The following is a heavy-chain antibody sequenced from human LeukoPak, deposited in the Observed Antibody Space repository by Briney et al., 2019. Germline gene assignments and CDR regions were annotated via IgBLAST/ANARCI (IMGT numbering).Heavy chain of an antibody. CDR1: GYTFTRYY. J-gene: IGHJ4*02. CDR3: ARDLAASSSWDY. Sequence: ASVKVSCKASGYTFTRYYMHWVRQAPGQGLEWMGWINPNSGGTNYAQKFQGRVTMTRDTSISTAYMELSRLRSDDTAVYYCARDLAASSSWDYWGQGTLVTVSS. CDR2: INPNSGGT. V-gene: IGHV1-2*02. D-gene: IGHD6-13*01.